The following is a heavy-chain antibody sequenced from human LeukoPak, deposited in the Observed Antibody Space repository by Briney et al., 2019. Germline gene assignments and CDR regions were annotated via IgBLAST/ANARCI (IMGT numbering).Heavy chain of an antibody. CDR3: ARAGCGNSACNWFDP. CDR1: GFTFSSYS. CDR2: ISSSSSYI. Sequence: PGGSLRLSCAASGFTFSSYSMNWVRQAPGKGLEWVSSISSSSSYIYYADSVKGRFTISRDNAKNSLYLQMNSLRAEDTAVYYCARAGCGNSACNWFDPWGQGTLVTVSS. D-gene: IGHD4-23*01. J-gene: IGHJ5*02. V-gene: IGHV3-21*01.